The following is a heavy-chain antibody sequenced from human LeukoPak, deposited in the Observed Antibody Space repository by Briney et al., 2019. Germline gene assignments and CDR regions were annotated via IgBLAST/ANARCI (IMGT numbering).Heavy chain of an antibody. CDR1: GYTFTSYG. CDR3: ARVASSDSSSWYPLDY. CDR2: MNPNSGNT. V-gene: IGHV1-8*02. D-gene: IGHD6-13*01. J-gene: IGHJ4*02. Sequence: ASVKVSCKASGYTFTSYGISWVRQAPGQGLEWMGWMNPNSGNTGYAQKFQGRVTMTRNTSISTAYMELSSLRSEDTAVYYCARVASSDSSSWYPLDYWGQGTLVTVSS.